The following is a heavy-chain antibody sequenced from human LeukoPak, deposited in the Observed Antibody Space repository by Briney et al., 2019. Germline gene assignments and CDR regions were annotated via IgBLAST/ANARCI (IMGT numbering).Heavy chain of an antibody. Sequence: SETLSLTCTVSGGSISSSSYYWGWIRQPPGKGLEWIGSIHYSGNTYYNPSLKSRVTISVDTSKNQFSLKLSSVTAVDTAVYYCARIITENLRRFDYWGQGTLVTVSS. CDR3: ARIITENLRRFDY. J-gene: IGHJ4*02. CDR2: IHYSGNT. D-gene: IGHD1-20*01. V-gene: IGHV4-39*01. CDR1: GGSISSSSYY.